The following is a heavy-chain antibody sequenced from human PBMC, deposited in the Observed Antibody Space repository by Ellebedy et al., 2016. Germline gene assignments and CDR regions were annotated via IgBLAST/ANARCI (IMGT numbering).Heavy chain of an antibody. CDR3: ARVIAAAGMNGYYYYGMDV. CDR1: GGSFSGYY. J-gene: IGHJ6*02. Sequence: SETLSLXCAVYGGSFSGYYWSWIRQHPGKGLEWIGYIYYSGSTYYNPSLKSRVTISVDTSKNQFSLKLSSVTAADTAVYYCARVIAAAGMNGYYYYGMDVWGQGTTVTVSS. V-gene: IGHV4-31*11. CDR2: IYYSGST. D-gene: IGHD6-13*01.